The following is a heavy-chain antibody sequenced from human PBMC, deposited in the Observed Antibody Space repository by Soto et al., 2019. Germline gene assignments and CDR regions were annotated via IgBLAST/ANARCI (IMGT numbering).Heavy chain of an antibody. CDR3: XIEGAGFSY. CDR1: GFTFSASS. Sequence: EFQLVESGGGLVQPGGSVRLSCATSGFTFSASSMHWVRQASGKGLXXXXXXRSKANNYATVYSELVKGRLIISRXXXXXXXXXXXXXXXXXXXXXXXXXIEGAGFSYWGQGTLVTVSS. V-gene: IGHV3-73*01. J-gene: IGHJ4*02. D-gene: IGHD1-26*01. CDR2: XRSKANNYAT.